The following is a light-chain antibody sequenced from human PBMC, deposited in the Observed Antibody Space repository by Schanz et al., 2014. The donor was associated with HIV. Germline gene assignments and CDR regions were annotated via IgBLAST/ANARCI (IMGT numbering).Light chain of an antibody. V-gene: IGKV3-11*01. J-gene: IGKJ5*01. Sequence: EIVLTQSPATLSLSPGERATLSCRASQSVSSYLAWYQQKPGHAPRLLIYDASNWATGIPARFSGSGSGTDFTLTISSLEPGDSAIYYCQQRSSWPITFGQGTRLEIK. CDR2: DAS. CDR3: QQRSSWPIT. CDR1: QSVSSY.